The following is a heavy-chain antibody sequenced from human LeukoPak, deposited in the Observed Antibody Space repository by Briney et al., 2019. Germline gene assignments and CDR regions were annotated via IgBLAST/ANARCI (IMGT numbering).Heavy chain of an antibody. CDR3: ARDQSGTYYDILTGYYLDDYYYHYGMDV. D-gene: IGHD3-9*01. CDR1: GYTFTSYY. Sequence: GASVKVTCKASGYTFTSYYMHWVRQAPGQGLEWMGIINPSGGSTSYAQKFQGRVTMTRDTSTSTVYMELSSLRSEDTAVYYCARDQSGTYYDILTGYYLDDYYYHYGMDVWGQGTTVTVSS. J-gene: IGHJ6*02. V-gene: IGHV1-46*01. CDR2: INPSGGST.